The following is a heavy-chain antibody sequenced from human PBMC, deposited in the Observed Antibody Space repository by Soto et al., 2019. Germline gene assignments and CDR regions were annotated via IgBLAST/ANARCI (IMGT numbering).Heavy chain of an antibody. V-gene: IGHV2-5*02. CDR2: YYWDEDE. CDR3: ARGHCRESCWGGDCYYFDV. CDR1: GFSFSDGAVG. Sequence: QITLKESGPTLVKPTQTLKLTCTFSGFSFSDGAVGVGWFRQSPGKAPEWLAIYYWDEDEWHSPSLRTRLSISYEAAISQVVLSMVDMDPQDTATSVGARGHCRESCWGGDCYYFDVWGQGLQVAASP. D-gene: IGHD2-21*01. J-gene: IGHJ4*02.